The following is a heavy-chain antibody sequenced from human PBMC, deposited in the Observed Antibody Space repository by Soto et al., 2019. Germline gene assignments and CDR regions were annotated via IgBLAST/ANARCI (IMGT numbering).Heavy chain of an antibody. J-gene: IGHJ5*02. V-gene: IGHV1-2*02. CDR1: GYTFTGYY. CDR3: ASEGGPNWNDASYNWFDP. Sequence: RASVKVSCKASGYTFTGYYMHWVRQAPGQGLEWMGWINPNSGGTNYAQKFQGRVTMTRDTSISTAYMELSRLRSDDTAVYYCASEGGPNWNDASYNWFDPWGQGTLVTVSS. D-gene: IGHD1-1*01. CDR2: INPNSGGT.